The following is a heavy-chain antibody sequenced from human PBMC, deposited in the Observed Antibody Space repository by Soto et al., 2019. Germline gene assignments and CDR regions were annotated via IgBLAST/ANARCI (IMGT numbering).Heavy chain of an antibody. V-gene: IGHV4-31*03. CDR1: GGSISSGGYY. Sequence: SSETLSLTCTVSGGSISSGGYYWSWIRQHPGKGLEWIGYIYYSGSTYYNPSLKSRVTIPVDTSKNQFSLKLSSVTAADTAVYYCARDTVTADYYVYGMDVWGQGTTVTVSS. D-gene: IGHD4-17*01. CDR3: ARDTVTADYYVYGMDV. J-gene: IGHJ6*02. CDR2: IYYSGST.